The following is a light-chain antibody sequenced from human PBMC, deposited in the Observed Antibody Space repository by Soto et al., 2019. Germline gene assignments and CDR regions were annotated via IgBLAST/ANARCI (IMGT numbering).Light chain of an antibody. J-gene: IGLJ1*01. V-gene: IGLV2-14*01. CDR3: SSYGSSGTSV. Sequence: QSARTQPASVAESPGQLITISCAGTSSDVGGYDFVSWYQHHPGRAPKLLIYEVSGRPSGVSYRFSGSKSGNTASLIISGLQAEDEAYYYCSSYGSSGTSVFGTGTKITVL. CDR2: EVS. CDR1: SSDVGGYDF.